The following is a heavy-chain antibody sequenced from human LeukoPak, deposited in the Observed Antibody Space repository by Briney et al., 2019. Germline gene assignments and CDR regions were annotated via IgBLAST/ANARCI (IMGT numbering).Heavy chain of an antibody. V-gene: IGHV3-7*01. D-gene: IGHD1-26*01. Sequence: GGSLRLSCAASGFTFSSYWMSWVRQAPGKGLEWVANIKQDGSEKYYVDSVKGRFTISRDNAKNSLYLQMNSLRAEDTAVYYCARDQWWELPHFDYWGQGTLVTVSS. J-gene: IGHJ4*02. CDR2: IKQDGSEK. CDR3: ARDQWWELPHFDY. CDR1: GFTFSSYW.